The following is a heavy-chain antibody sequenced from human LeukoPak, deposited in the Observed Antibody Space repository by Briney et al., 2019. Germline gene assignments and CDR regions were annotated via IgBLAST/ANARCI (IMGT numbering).Heavy chain of an antibody. CDR1: GYTFTGCY. CDR2: INPNSGGT. J-gene: IGHJ4*02. Sequence: GASVKVSCKASGYTFTGCYMHWVRQAPGQGLEWMGWINPNSGGTNYAQKFQGRVTMTRDTSISTAYMELSRLRSDDTAVYYCARGRKYRVEMATITDYWGQGTLVTVSS. V-gene: IGHV1-2*02. D-gene: IGHD5-24*01. CDR3: ARGRKYRVEMATITDY.